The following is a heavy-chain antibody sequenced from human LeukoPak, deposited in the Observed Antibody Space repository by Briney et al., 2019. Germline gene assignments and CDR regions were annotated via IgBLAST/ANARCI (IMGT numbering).Heavy chain of an antibody. CDR1: GYTLTELS. D-gene: IGHD5-18*01. CDR2: FDPEDGET. V-gene: IGHV1-24*01. CDR3: ARDPGGVDTATD. Sequence: ASVKVSCKVSGYTLTELSMHWVRQAPGKGLEWMGGFDPEDGETIYAQKFQGRVTMTEDTSTDTAYMELSSLRSEDTAVYYCARDPGGVDTATDWGQGTLVTVSS. J-gene: IGHJ4*02.